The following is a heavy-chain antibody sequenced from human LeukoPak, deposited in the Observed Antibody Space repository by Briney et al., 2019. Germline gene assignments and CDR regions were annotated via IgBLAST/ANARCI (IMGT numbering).Heavy chain of an antibody. CDR1: GFTFSSYA. J-gene: IGHJ4*02. Sequence: PGGSLRLSCAASGFTFSSYAMSWVRQAPGKGLEWVSAISGSGGSTYYADSVKGRFTISRDNSKNTLYLQMNSLRAEDTAVYYCAKDWSGYERVAGILEGWGQGTLVTVSS. CDR3: AKDWSGYERVAGILEG. CDR2: ISGSGGST. D-gene: IGHD6-19*01. V-gene: IGHV3-23*01.